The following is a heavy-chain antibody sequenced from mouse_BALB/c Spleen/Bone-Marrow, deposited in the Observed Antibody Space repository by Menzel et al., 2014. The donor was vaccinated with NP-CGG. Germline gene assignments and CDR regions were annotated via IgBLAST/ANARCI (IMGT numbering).Heavy chain of an antibody. J-gene: IGHJ4*01. CDR2: ISSGGIYP. CDR3: TRRTGTDYYAMDY. Sequence: EVKLVESGGDLVKPGGSLKLSCAASGFTFSSYGMSWVRQTPDKRLEWVATISSGGIYPYYPDSVKGRFTISRDNAKNTLYLQMSSLKSEDTAMYYCTRRTGTDYYAMDYWGQGPSVSVSS. V-gene: IGHV5-6*02. D-gene: IGHD4-1*01. CDR1: GFTFSSYG.